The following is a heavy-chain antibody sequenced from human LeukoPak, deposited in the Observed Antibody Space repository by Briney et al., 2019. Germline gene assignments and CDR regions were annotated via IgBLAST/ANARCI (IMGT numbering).Heavy chain of an antibody. D-gene: IGHD1-26*01. CDR2: ISGSGGST. CDR1: GFTFIRYA. V-gene: IGHV3-23*01. Sequence: PGGSLRLSCAASGFTFIRYAMSWVRQAPRKGLEWVSAISGSGGSTYYADCVKGRFTISRNNSKNTLYLQMNSLRAEDTAVYYCAKGIVVGATPYYFDYWGQGTLVTVSS. J-gene: IGHJ4*02. CDR3: AKGIVVGATPYYFDY.